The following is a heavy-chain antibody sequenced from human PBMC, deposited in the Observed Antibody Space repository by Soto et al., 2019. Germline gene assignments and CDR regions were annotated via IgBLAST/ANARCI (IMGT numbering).Heavy chain of an antibody. Sequence: QLLESGGGLIQPGGSLRLSCEASGFSFRSYALSWVRQAPGKGLEWVSTFSAGGRAYYADSVKGRCTIAKNTSTNTLILQARSLRAEDTAVYYCAKESMPEHYGDTLFDYWGQGTRVTVSS. J-gene: IGHJ4*02. CDR3: AKESMPEHYGDTLFDY. V-gene: IGHV3-23*01. D-gene: IGHD4-17*01. CDR2: FSAGGRA. CDR1: GFSFRSYA.